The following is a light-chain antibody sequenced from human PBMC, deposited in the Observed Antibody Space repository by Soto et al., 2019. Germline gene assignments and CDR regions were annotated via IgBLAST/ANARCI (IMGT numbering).Light chain of an antibody. Sequence: QAVVTQPASVSGSPGQSITISCTGTSSDVGGYNYVSWYQQHPGKAPKLMIYDVSNWPSGVSNRFSGSKSGNTASLTISGLQAEDEADYYCSSYTNSSPFVFGTGTKVTVL. J-gene: IGLJ1*01. CDR2: DVS. CDR3: SSYTNSSPFV. V-gene: IGLV2-14*01. CDR1: SSDVGGYNY.